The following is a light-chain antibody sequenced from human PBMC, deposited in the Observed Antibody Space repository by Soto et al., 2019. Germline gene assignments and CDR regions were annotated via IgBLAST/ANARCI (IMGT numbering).Light chain of an antibody. J-gene: IGLJ1*01. Sequence: QSALTQAASVSGSPGQSITISCTGTSSDVGSYHLVSWYQQHPGKAPKLMIYEVSKRPSGVSNRFSGSKSGNTASLTISGLQAEDEADYFCCSYAGSWTYVFGTGTKVT. CDR2: EVS. CDR1: SSDVGSYHL. CDR3: CSYAGSWTYV. V-gene: IGLV2-23*02.